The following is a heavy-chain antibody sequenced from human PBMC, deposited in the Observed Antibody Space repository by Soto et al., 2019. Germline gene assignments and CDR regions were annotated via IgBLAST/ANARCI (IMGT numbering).Heavy chain of an antibody. CDR2: IYYSGST. D-gene: IGHD1-26*01. J-gene: IGHJ5*02. V-gene: IGHV4-31*03. CDR1: GGSISSGGYY. CDR3: ASQHSGSYYSWFDP. Sequence: SETLSLTCTVSGGSISSGGYYWSWIRQHPGKGLEWIGYIYYSGSTYYNPSLKSRVTISVDTSKNQFSLKLSSVTAADTAVYYWASQHSGSYYSWFDPWGQGTLVTVSS.